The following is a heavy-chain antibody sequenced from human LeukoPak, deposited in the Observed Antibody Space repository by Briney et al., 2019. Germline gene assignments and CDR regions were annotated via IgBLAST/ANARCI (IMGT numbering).Heavy chain of an antibody. J-gene: IGHJ4*02. CDR2: VYHSGST. D-gene: IGHD2-2*01. CDR1: GYSISGSTYY. Sequence: LETLSLTCTVSGYSISGSTYYWGWIRQPPGKGLEWIGSVYHSGSTYYNPSLRSRLIMSVDLSKNQFSLKVTSVTAADTAVYYCARAKYCSSTSCPIIFDYWGQGTLVTVSS. V-gene: IGHV4-39*01. CDR3: ARAKYCSSTSCPIIFDY.